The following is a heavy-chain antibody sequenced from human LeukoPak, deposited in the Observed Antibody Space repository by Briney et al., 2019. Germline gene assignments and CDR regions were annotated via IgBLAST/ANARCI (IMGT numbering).Heavy chain of an antibody. J-gene: IGHJ1*01. D-gene: IGHD2-21*02. CDR3: ARRDIVVVTAIPPRGRHEYFQH. Sequence: SEILSLTCAVYGGSFSGYYWSWIRQPPGKGLEWIGEINHSGSTNYNPSLKSRVTISVDTSKNQFSLKLSSVTAADTAVYYCARRDIVVVTAIPPRGRHEYFQHWGQGTLVTVSS. CDR1: GGSFSGYY. CDR2: INHSGST. V-gene: IGHV4-34*01.